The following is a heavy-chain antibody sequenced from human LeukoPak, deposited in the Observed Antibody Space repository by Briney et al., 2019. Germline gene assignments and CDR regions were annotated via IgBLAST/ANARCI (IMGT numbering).Heavy chain of an antibody. CDR2: ISHDAGDQ. J-gene: IGHJ4*02. CDR1: GFTFSSFG. D-gene: IGHD6-25*01. Sequence: GGSLRLSCAASGFTFSSFGMHWVRQAPGKGLEWATLISHDAGDQSYADSVKGRFTISRDNAKNTLYLQMNSLRAEDTAVYYCARDGAAAVNYWGQGTLVTVSS. CDR3: ARDGAAAVNY. V-gene: IGHV3-30-3*01.